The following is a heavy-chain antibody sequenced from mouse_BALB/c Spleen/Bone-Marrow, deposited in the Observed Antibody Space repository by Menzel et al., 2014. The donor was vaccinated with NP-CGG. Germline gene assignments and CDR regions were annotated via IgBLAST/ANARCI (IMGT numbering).Heavy chain of an antibody. D-gene: IGHD2-4*01. J-gene: IGHJ3*01. CDR2: INPSNGRT. CDR3: ARWGITLAY. Sequence: VQLQQSGAELEKPGASVKLSCKASGCTFTSYWMHWVKQRPGQGLEWIGEINPSNGRTNYNEKFKSKATLTVDKSSSTAYMQLSSLTSEDSAVYYCARWGITLAYWGQGTLVTVSA. CDR1: GCTFTSYW. V-gene: IGHV1S81*02.